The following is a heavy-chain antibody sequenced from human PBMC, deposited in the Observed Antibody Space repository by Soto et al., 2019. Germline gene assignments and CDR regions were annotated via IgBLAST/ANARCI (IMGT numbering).Heavy chain of an antibody. CDR2: MAPVVDMA. CDR3: ARALVVIPASALYSFEY. V-gene: IGHV1-69*17. D-gene: IGHD2-21*01. Sequence: QVQLVQSGAEVKKPGSSVKVSCKVPGGTFSKYAISWVRQAPGQGLEWVGGMAPVVDMADSAQRFQGRVTITADKFTSTVYMEMRTLRSEDTAVYYCARALVVIPASALYSFEYWGQGTLVTVSS. J-gene: IGHJ4*02. CDR1: GGTFSKYA.